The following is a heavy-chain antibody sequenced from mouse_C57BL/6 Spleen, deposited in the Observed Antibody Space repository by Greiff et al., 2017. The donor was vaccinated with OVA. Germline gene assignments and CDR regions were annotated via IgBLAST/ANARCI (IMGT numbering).Heavy chain of an antibody. V-gene: IGHV1-54*01. CDR1: GYAFTNYL. D-gene: IGHD1-1*01. J-gene: IGHJ2*01. Sequence: VQLQQSGAELVRPGTSVKVSCKASGYAFTNYLIEWVKQRPGQGLEWIGVINPGSGGTNYNEKFKGKATLTADKSSSTAYMQLSSLTSEDSAVYFCARWGYYGSSYDYFDYWGQGTTLTVSS. CDR3: ARWGYYGSSYDYFDY. CDR2: INPGSGGT.